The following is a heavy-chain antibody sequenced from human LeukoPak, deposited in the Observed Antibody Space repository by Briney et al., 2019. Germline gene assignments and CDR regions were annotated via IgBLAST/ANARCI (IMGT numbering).Heavy chain of an antibody. CDR2: INWNGGRT. CDR3: ASMVRGVINAFDI. J-gene: IGHJ3*02. Sequence: GGSLRLSCAASGFTFDDYGMSWVRQAPGKGLEWVSGINWNGGRTGYADSVKGRFTISRDNAKNSLYLQMNSLRAEDTALYYCASMVRGVINAFDIWGQGTMVTVSS. CDR1: GFTFDDYG. V-gene: IGHV3-20*04. D-gene: IGHD3-10*01.